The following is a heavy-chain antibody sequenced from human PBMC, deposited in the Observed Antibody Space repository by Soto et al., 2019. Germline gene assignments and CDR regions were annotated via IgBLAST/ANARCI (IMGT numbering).Heavy chain of an antibody. V-gene: IGHV1-18*01. CDR3: ARSWVTGQGARDV. CDR2: INGYTGNT. CDR1: GYTFTSYG. J-gene: IGHJ6*02. Sequence: QVQLVQSGAEVKKPGASVKVSCKASGYTFTSYGLSWVRQAPGQGLEWMGWINGYTGNTNYAQKFHGRVTMTTVTSAYTAYLDLGTLISDYTSAYYCARSWVTGQGARDVLGQGATVTVSS. D-gene: IGHD3-16*01.